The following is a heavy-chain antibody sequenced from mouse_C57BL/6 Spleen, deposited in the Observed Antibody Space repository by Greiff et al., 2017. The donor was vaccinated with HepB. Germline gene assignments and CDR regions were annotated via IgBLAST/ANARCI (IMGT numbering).Heavy chain of an antibody. CDR3: TRDEGLRRFDY. J-gene: IGHJ2*01. Sequence: EVRLVESGEGLVKPGGSLKLSGAASGFTFSSYAMSWVRQTPEKRLEGVAYISSGGDYISYADTGKGRFTISSDKARNTLYLQMSSLKSEDTAMYYCTRDEGLRRFDYWGQGTTLTVSS. D-gene: IGHD2-4*01. V-gene: IGHV5-9-1*02. CDR1: GFTFSSYA. CDR2: ISSGGDYI.